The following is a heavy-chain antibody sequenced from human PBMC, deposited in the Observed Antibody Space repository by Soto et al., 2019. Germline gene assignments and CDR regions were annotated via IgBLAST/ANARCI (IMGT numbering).Heavy chain of an antibody. D-gene: IGHD2-21*01. CDR3: ARGFQSSFGY. V-gene: IGHV3-53*01. Sequence: GGSLRLSCAASGLTVSNSYMSWVRQAPGKGLEWVSVIYSGGSTYYADSVKGRFTISRDSSKNTLYLQMNSLRAEDTAVYYCARGFQSSFGYWGQGTLVTVSS. J-gene: IGHJ4*02. CDR2: IYSGGST. CDR1: GLTVSNSY.